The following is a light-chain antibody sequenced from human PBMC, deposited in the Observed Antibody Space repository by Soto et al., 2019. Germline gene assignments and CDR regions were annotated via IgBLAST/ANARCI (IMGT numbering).Light chain of an antibody. CDR3: QQSYSVPWA. Sequence: DIQMTQSPASLSASVGDRVTITCRATQSISSYLNWYQQKPGKAPKLLIYAASSLQSGVSSSFSGSGAGTDFTLTISSLQPKYFATYYCQQSYSVPWAFCQGTKVDI. CDR1: QSISSY. CDR2: AAS. J-gene: IGKJ1*01. V-gene: IGKV1-39*01.